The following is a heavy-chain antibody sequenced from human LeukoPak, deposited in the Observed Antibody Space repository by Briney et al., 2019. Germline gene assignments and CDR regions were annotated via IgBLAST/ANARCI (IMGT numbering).Heavy chain of an antibody. V-gene: IGHV4-59*01. D-gene: IGHD2-2*01. CDR1: GGSISSYY. Sequence: PSXXLSLTCTVSGGSISSYYWSWIRQPPGKGLEWIGYIYYSGSNNYNTSLKSRVNISVDTSKNQFSLKLSSVTAADTAVYYCARGIVVVPAAGAWFDPWGQGTLVTVSS. J-gene: IGHJ5*02. CDR2: IYYSGSN. CDR3: ARGIVVVPAAGAWFDP.